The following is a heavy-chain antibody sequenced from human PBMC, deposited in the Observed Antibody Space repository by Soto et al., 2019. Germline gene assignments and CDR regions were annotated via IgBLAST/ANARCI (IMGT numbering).Heavy chain of an antibody. Sequence: PGGSLRLSCAASGFTFSSYGMHWVRQAPGKGLEWVAVISYDGSNKYYADSVKGRFTISRDNSKNTLYLQMNSLRAEDTAVYYCAKNGPIMNYYYYGMDVWGQGTTVTVSS. D-gene: IGHD3-16*01. CDR3: AKNGPIMNYYYYGMDV. J-gene: IGHJ6*02. CDR1: GFTFSSYG. V-gene: IGHV3-30*18. CDR2: ISYDGSNK.